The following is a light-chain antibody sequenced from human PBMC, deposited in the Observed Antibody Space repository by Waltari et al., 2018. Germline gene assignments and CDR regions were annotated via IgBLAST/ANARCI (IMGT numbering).Light chain of an antibody. CDR1: TRNIGGYNY. CDR3: CSYAGRLWV. V-gene: IGLV2-11*01. J-gene: IGLJ3*02. CDR2: DVS. Sequence: QSALSQPRSVSGSPGPSVTISCTGTTRNIGGYNYVPWYQHHPGKVPKLTIYDVSKRPSGVPDRFSGSKSGNTASLTISGLQAEDEAHYYCCSYAGRLWVFGGGTNLTVL.